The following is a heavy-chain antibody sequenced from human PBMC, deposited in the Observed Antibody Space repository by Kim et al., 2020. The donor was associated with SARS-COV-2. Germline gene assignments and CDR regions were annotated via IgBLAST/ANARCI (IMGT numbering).Heavy chain of an antibody. Sequence: GSSIRNAASGSGRFPISRDNAKQSLSLQMNSLTPEDTAVYYCVREPNYWGQGTLVTVSS. J-gene: IGHJ4*02. V-gene: IGHV3-11*01. CDR2: GSSI. CDR3: VREPNY.